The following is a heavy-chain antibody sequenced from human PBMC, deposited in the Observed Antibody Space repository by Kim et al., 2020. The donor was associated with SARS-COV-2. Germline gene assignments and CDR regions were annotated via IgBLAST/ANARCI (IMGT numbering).Heavy chain of an antibody. J-gene: IGHJ4*02. CDR3: AREGVVTKLDY. V-gene: IGHV4-31*03. D-gene: IGHD3-22*01. CDR2: IYYSGST. CDR1: GGSISSGGYY. Sequence: LSLTCTVSGGSISSGGYYWSWIRQHPGKGLEWIGYIYYSGSTYYNPSLKSRVTISVDTSKNQFSLKLSSVTAADTAVYYCAREGVVTKLDYWGQGTLVTVSS.